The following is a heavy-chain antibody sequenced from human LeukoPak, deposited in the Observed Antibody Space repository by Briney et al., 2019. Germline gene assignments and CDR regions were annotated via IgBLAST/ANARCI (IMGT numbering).Heavy chain of an antibody. D-gene: IGHD2-2*01. CDR3: AREALPGYCSSTTCAFDY. V-gene: IGHV3-30-3*01. CDR2: ISYDGSNK. J-gene: IGHJ4*02. Sequence: GRSLRLSSAASGFTFSSYAMHWVRQAPGKGLEGGAVISYDGSNKYYADSVKGRFTISRDNSKNTLYLQMNSLRAEDTAVYYCAREALPGYCSSTTCAFDYWGQGTLVTVSS. CDR1: GFTFSSYA.